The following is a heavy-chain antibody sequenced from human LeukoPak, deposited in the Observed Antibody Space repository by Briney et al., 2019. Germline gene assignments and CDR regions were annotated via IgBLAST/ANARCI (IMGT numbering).Heavy chain of an antibody. Sequence: PGGSLRLSCAASGFTFSSYSMNWVRQAPGKGLEWVSAISGSGGSTYYADSVKGRFTISRDNSKNTLYLQMNSLRAEDTAVYYCAKGDAVAGAHNWFDPWGQGTLVTVSS. CDR3: AKGDAVAGAHNWFDP. J-gene: IGHJ5*02. D-gene: IGHD6-19*01. V-gene: IGHV3-23*01. CDR1: GFTFSSYS. CDR2: ISGSGGST.